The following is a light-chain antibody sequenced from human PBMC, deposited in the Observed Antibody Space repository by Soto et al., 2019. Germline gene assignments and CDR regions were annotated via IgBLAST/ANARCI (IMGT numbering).Light chain of an antibody. Sequence: IVLTQSPGALSLSPGERATLSCRASQTASSSHLAWYQQKPGQAPRLLIYDASSRATGISDRFSGSGSGTDFTLTISRLEPEVCAVYYCQQYGRSPYTFGQGIKVEIK. V-gene: IGKV3-20*01. CDR1: QTASSSH. CDR2: DAS. J-gene: IGKJ2*01. CDR3: QQYGRSPYT.